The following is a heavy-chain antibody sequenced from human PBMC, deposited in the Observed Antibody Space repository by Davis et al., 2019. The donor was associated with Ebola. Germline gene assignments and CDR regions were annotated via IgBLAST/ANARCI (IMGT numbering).Heavy chain of an antibody. CDR2: ISAYNGNT. J-gene: IGHJ4*02. CDR3: ATAMVRGVINSPFDY. Sequence: ASVKVSCKASGYTFTSYGISWVRQAPGQGLEWMGWISAYNGNTNYAQKFQGRVTMTRDTSISTAYMELSRLRSDDTAVYYCATAMVRGVINSPFDYWGQGTLVTVSS. CDR1: GYTFTSYG. D-gene: IGHD3-10*01. V-gene: IGHV1-18*01.